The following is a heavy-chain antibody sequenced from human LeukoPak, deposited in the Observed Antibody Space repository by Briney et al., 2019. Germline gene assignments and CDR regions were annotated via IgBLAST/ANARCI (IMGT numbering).Heavy chain of an antibody. V-gene: IGHV1-69*13. D-gene: IGHD3-22*01. Sequence: SVKVSXKASGYTFTSYGISWVRQAPGQGLEWMGGIIPIFGTANYAQKFQGRVTITADESTSTAYMELSSLRSEDTAVYYCARDRYDSSGYYLPLFWGQGTLVTVSS. CDR2: IIPIFGTA. CDR3: ARDRYDSSGYYLPLF. J-gene: IGHJ4*02. CDR1: GYTFTSYG.